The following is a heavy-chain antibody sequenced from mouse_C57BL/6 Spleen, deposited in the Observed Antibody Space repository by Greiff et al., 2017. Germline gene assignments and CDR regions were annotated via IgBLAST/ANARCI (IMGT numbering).Heavy chain of an antibody. CDR1: GYTFTSYW. CDR3: ARPYWDGYWYFDV. D-gene: IGHD4-1*01. J-gene: IGHJ1*03. V-gene: IGHV1-64*01. CDR2: IHPNSGST. Sequence: QVQLQQPGAELVKPGASVKLSCKASGYTFTSYWMHWVKQRPGQGLEWIGMIHPNSGSTNYNEKFKSKATLTVDKSSSTAYMQLSILTSEDSAVYYCARPYWDGYWYFDVWGTGTTGTVSS.